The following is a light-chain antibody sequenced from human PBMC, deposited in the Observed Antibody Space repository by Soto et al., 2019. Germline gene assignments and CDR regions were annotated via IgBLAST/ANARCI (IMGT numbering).Light chain of an antibody. V-gene: IGLV2-14*01. CDR2: EVR. J-gene: IGLJ2*01. Sequence: QSALTQPASVSGSAGQSITISCSGTMRDVGAYNLVSWYQQHPGTAPKLIIYEVRNRPSGISSRFSGSRSGNTASLTISGLQSEDEADYYCSSYAGSNNYVVFGGGTKLTVL. CDR3: SSYAGSNNYVV. CDR1: MRDVGAYNL.